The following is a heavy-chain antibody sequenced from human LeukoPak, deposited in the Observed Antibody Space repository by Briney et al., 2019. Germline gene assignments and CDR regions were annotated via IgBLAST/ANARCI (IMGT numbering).Heavy chain of an antibody. J-gene: IGHJ6*02. V-gene: IGHV4-30-2*01. CDR3: ARDNDYSAMGYYYGMDV. Sequence: SQTLSLTCAVSGGSISSGGYSWSWIRQPPGKGLEWIGYIYHSGSTYYNPSLKSRVTISVDRSKNQFSLKLSSVTAADTAVYYCARDNDYSAMGYYYGMDVWGQGTTVTVSS. CDR1: GGSISSGGYS. CDR2: IYHSGST. D-gene: IGHD4-11*01.